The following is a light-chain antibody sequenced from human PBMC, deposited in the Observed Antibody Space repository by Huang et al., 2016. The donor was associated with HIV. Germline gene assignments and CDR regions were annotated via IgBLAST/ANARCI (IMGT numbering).Light chain of an antibody. CDR3: QQGYSLWT. Sequence: DIQMTQSPSSLSASVGDRVTITCQASQSISDYLNWYQQKPGKAPKLLIYAASNLQNGVPSSFSGSGSETHFTLTISGLQPEDFATYYCQQGYSLWTFGQGTKVDIK. V-gene: IGKV1-39*01. CDR1: QSISDY. J-gene: IGKJ1*01. CDR2: AAS.